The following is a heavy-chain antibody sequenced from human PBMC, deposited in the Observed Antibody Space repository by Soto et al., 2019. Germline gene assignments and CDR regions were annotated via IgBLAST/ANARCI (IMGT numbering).Heavy chain of an antibody. CDR1: GYTFTSYV. V-gene: IGHV1-18*01. J-gene: IGHJ4*02. CDR2: VSTYNGNT. Sequence: QVQLVQSGPEVKMPGASVNVSCKASGYTFTSYVINWVRQAPGQGLEWMGRVSTYNGNTKYAQKCQGRVTMTTDTSTTTVYMHLRSLRSDDTAVYYCARERGLTASTLFGYWGQGTVVTVS. D-gene: IGHD3-10*02. CDR3: ARERGLTASTLFGY.